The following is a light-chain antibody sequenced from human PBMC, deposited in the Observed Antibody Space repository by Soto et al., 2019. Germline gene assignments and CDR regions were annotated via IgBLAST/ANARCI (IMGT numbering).Light chain of an antibody. CDR1: QSLLHSSGRYY. J-gene: IGKJ4*01. Sequence: DSVMPQSPLSLPVTPGEPASISCRSSQSLLHSSGRYYLDWYLQKPRQSPQLLIYLGSHRAHGVPDRLSCSGSGTDFNLTISRVEAEDVGIYYCIQTLQTPFTFGGGTRAEIK. CDR2: LGS. CDR3: IQTLQTPFT. V-gene: IGKV2-28*01.